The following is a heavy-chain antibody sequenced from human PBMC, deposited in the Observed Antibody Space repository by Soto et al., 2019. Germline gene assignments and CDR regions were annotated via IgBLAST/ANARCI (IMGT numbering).Heavy chain of an antibody. Sequence: QVQLQESGPGLVKPSGTLSLTCAVSGGSISTSNWWSWVRQPPGKGLEWIGEIYHSGSTNYNPSLKSRVTISVDKSKNHFSLKLSSVTAADTAVYYCARDLSFCSSTSCYRWFDPWGQGTQVTVSS. J-gene: IGHJ5*02. V-gene: IGHV4-4*02. CDR3: ARDLSFCSSTSCYRWFDP. D-gene: IGHD2-2*01. CDR2: IYHSGST. CDR1: GGSISTSNW.